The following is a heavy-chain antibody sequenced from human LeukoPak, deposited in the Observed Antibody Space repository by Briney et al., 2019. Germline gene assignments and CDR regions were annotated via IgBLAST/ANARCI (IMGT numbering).Heavy chain of an antibody. CDR3: ARAHYDFWSGSLNWFDP. D-gene: IGHD3-3*01. CDR1: GYTFTSYD. J-gene: IGHJ5*02. CDR2: MNPNSGNT. V-gene: IGHV1-8*01. Sequence: ASVKVSCKASGYTFTSYDINWVRQAPGQGLEWMGWMNPNSGNTGYAQKFRGRVTMTRNTSISTAYMELSSLRSEDTAVYYCARAHYDFWSGSLNWFDPWGQGTLVTVSS.